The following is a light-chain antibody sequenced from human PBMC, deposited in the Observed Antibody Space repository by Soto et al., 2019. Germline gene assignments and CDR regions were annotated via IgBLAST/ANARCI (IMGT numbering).Light chain of an antibody. J-gene: IGKJ5*01. Sequence: DIQMTQSPSSLSASVRDRVTITCRASQSISSYLNWYQPKPGKAPKLLIYAASTLENGVPTRLSGTGSETEFTLPVRSLQPDDYATYYCQQYNDYITFGQGTRLEIK. CDR1: QSISSY. CDR2: AAS. V-gene: IGKV1-5*01. CDR3: QQYNDYIT.